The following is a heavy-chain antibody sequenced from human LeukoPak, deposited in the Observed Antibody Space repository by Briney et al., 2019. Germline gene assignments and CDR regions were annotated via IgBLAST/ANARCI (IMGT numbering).Heavy chain of an antibody. CDR2: IIPIFGTA. J-gene: IGHJ3*02. Sequence: SVKVSCKASGGTFISYAISWVRQAPGQGVEWMGGIIPIFGTANYAQKFQGRVTITTDESTSTAYMELSSLRSEDTAVYYCARAPRSYALYSGSYWSAFDIWGQGTMVTVSS. V-gene: IGHV1-69*05. D-gene: IGHD1-26*01. CDR1: GGTFISYA. CDR3: ARAPRSYALYSGSYWSAFDI.